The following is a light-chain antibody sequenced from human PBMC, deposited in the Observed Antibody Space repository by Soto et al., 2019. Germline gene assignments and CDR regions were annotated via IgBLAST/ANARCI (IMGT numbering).Light chain of an antibody. Sequence: EIVLTQSPGTLSLSPGERATLSCRASQSLYSDLAWYKQKPGQAPRLLIYGASTRATGIPARFSGSGSGTEFTLTINSLKSEDFAVYYCQQYNNWPRTFGQGTKVDIK. CDR2: GAS. CDR1: QSLYSD. V-gene: IGKV3-15*01. J-gene: IGKJ1*01. CDR3: QQYNNWPRT.